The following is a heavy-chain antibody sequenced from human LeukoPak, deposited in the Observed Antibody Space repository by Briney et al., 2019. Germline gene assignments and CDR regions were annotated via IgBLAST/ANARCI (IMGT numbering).Heavy chain of an antibody. Sequence: SETLSLTCAVYGGSFSGYYWSWIRQPPGKGLEWIGEINHSGSTNYNPSLKSRVTISVDTSKNQFSLKLSSVTAADTAVYYCARLLGYCSGGSCYSFDYWGLGTLVTVSS. CDR3: ARLLGYCSGGSCYSFDY. CDR2: INHSGST. V-gene: IGHV4-34*01. J-gene: IGHJ4*02. CDR1: GGSFSGYY. D-gene: IGHD2-15*01.